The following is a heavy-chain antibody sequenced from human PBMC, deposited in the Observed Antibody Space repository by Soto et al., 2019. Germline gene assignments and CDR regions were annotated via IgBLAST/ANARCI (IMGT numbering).Heavy chain of an antibody. CDR1: DGSFSSYY. V-gene: IGHV4-34*01. CDR2: INHSGST. Sequence: SETLSLTCTVYDGSFSSYYWSWIRQPPGKGLEWIGEINHSGSTNYNPSLKSRVTISVDTSKNQFSLKLSSVTAADTAVYYGATPYSSSPPSSYGMDVWGQGTTVTVSS. J-gene: IGHJ6*02. D-gene: IGHD6-6*01. CDR3: ATPYSSSPPSSYGMDV.